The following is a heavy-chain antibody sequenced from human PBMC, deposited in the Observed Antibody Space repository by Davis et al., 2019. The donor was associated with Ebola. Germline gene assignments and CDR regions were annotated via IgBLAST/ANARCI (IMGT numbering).Heavy chain of an antibody. Sequence: SVKVSCKASGYTFTSYGISWVRQAPGQGLEWMGRIIPILGIANYAQKFQGRVTITADKSTSTAYMELSSLRSEDTAVYYCARGGSYYQHGADYWGQGTLVTVSS. CDR2: IIPILGIA. J-gene: IGHJ4*02. CDR1: GYTFTSYG. CDR3: ARGGSYYQHGADY. D-gene: IGHD1-26*01. V-gene: IGHV1-69*04.